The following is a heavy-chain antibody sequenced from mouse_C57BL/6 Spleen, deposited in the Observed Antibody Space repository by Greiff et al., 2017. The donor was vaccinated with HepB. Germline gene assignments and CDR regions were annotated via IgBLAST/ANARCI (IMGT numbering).Heavy chain of an antibody. J-gene: IGHJ3*01. V-gene: IGHV1-80*01. CDR2: IYPGDGDT. Sequence: QVQLQQSGAELVKPGASVKISCKASGYAFSSYWMYWVKQRPGKGLEWIGQIYPGDGDTNYNGKFKGKATLTADKSSSTAYMQLSSLTSEDSAVYFCARHDYDGSWFAYWGQGTLVTVSA. D-gene: IGHD2-4*01. CDR1: GYAFSSYW. CDR3: ARHDYDGSWFAY.